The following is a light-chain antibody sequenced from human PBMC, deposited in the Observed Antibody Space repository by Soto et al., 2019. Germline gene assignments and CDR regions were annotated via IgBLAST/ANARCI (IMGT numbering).Light chain of an antibody. CDR3: HQSYITPPA. V-gene: IGKV1-9*01. CDR2: AAS. CDR1: QGISTY. Sequence: DIQLTQSPSLLSASVGDRVTITCRASQGISTYLAWYQQTSGKAPKLLISAASTLQRGVPSRFSGSGSGTQFTLTISNLQPEDFATYSCHQSYITPPAFGQGTKVGIK. J-gene: IGKJ2*01.